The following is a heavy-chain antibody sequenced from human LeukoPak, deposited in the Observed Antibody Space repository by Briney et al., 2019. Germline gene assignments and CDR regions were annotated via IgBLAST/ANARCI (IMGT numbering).Heavy chain of an antibody. CDR2: ISGSGGST. CDR1: GFTFSGYG. D-gene: IGHD3-10*01. CDR3: AKASGSGDFFDY. J-gene: IGHJ4*02. Sequence: GGSLRLSCAASGFTFSGYGMHWVRQAPGKGLEWVSAISGSGGSTYYADSVKGRFTISRDNSKNTLYLQMNSLRAEDTAVYYCAKASGSGDFFDYWGQGTLVTVSS. V-gene: IGHV3-23*01.